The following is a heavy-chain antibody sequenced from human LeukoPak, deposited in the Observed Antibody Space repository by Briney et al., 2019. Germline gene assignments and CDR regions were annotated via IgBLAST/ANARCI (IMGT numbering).Heavy chain of an antibody. D-gene: IGHD1-26*01. CDR2: INPSGGST. V-gene: IGHV1-46*01. CDR1: VYTFASYY. Sequence: ASVKVSCKASVYTFASYYMHWVRQAPGQGLEWMGIINPSGGSTTYAQKFQGRVTMTRDTSTSTVYVELSSLRSEDTAVYYCARDSTPTYYSGTYYFEYWGQGTLVTVSS. J-gene: IGHJ4*02. CDR3: ARDSTPTYYSGTYYFEY.